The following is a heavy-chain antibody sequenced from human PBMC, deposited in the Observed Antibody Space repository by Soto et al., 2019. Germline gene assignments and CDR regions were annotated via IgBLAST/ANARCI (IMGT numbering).Heavy chain of an antibody. D-gene: IGHD6-19*01. CDR2: IKSKTDGGTT. Sequence: PGGSLRLSCAASGFTFSNAWMSWVRQAPGKGLEWVGRIKSKTDGGTTDYAAPVKGRFTISRDDSKNTLYLQMNSLKTEDTAVYYCTTKGSGWSPRFAFDIWGQGTMVTVSS. CDR1: GFTFSNAW. J-gene: IGHJ3*02. CDR3: TTKGSGWSPRFAFDI. V-gene: IGHV3-15*01.